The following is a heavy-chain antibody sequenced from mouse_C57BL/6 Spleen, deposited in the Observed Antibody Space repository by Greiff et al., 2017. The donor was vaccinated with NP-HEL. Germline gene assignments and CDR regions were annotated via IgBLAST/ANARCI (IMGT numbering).Heavy chain of an antibody. Sequence: ELMLVESGGGLVKPGGSLKLSCAASGFTFSDYGMHWVRQAPEKGLEWVAYISSGSSTIYYADTVKGRFTISRDNAKNTLFLQMTSLRSEDTAMYYCASNYDSAWFAYWGQGTLVTVSA. CDR1: GFTFSDYG. D-gene: IGHD2-4*01. CDR3: ASNYDSAWFAY. CDR2: ISSGSSTI. V-gene: IGHV5-17*01. J-gene: IGHJ3*01.